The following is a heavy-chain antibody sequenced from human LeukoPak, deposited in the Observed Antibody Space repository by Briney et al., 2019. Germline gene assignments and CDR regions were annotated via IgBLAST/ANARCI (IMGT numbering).Heavy chain of an antibody. CDR3: ARVVGATGVDYYYMDV. CDR2: IYYSGST. CDR1: GGSISSSSYY. J-gene: IGHJ6*03. V-gene: IGHV4-39*07. Sequence: SETLSLTCTVSGGSISSSSYYWGWIRQPPGKGLEWIGSIYYSGSTYFNPSLKSRVIISVDRSKNQFSLKLSSVTAADTAVYYCARVVGATGVDYYYMDVWGKGTTVTVSS. D-gene: IGHD1-26*01.